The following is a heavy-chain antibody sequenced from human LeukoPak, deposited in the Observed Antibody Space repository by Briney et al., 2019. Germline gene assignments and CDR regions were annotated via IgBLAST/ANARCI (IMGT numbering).Heavy chain of an antibody. CDR3: ARDPPPDYDILTGYYYMDV. Sequence: GGSLRLSCAASGFTFSSYSMNWVRQAPGKGLEWVSSISSSSSYIYYADSVKGRFTISRDNAKNSLYLQMNGLRAEDTAVYYCARDPPPDYDILTGYYYMDVWGKGTTVTVSS. D-gene: IGHD3-9*01. CDR1: GFTFSSYS. V-gene: IGHV3-21*01. CDR2: ISSSSSYI. J-gene: IGHJ6*03.